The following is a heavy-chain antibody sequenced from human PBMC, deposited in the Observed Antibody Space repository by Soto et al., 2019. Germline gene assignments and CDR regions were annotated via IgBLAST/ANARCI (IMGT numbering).Heavy chain of an antibody. J-gene: IGHJ5*02. CDR1: GGSISSGGYY. V-gene: IGHV4-30-4*08. D-gene: IGHD6-19*01. CDR2: IYYSGST. CDR3: ARETVAGTQWFDP. Sequence: TLSLTCTVSGGSISSGGYYWSWIRQHPGKGLEWIGYIYYSGSTYYNPSLKSRVIISVDTSKNQFSLKLSSVIAADTAVYYCARETVAGTQWFDPWGQGTLVTVSS.